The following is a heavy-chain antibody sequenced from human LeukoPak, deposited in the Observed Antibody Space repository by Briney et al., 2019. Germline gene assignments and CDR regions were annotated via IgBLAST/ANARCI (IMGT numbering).Heavy chain of an antibody. CDR1: GYSFTNYW. CDR2: IYPGDSDT. CDR3: ARFAFSSSSPPFDY. V-gene: IGHV5-51*01. J-gene: IGHJ4*02. D-gene: IGHD6-6*01. Sequence: GESLKISCKDSGYSFTNYWIGWVRQMPGKGLEWMGIIYPGDSDTRYSPSFQGQVTISADKSISTAYLQWSSLKASDTAMYYCARFAFSSSSPPFDYWGQGTLVTVSS.